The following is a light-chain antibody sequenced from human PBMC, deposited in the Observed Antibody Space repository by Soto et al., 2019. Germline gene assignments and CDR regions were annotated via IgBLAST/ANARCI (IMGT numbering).Light chain of an antibody. J-gene: IGKJ1*01. V-gene: IGKV1-5*03. Sequence: DLQMTQSPSTLSASVGDRVTITCRASQSISSWLAWYQQKPGKAPKHLIYKASSLESGVPSRFSGSGSGTEFTLTISSLQPDDFAPYYCQQYNSYSPWTFGQGTKVEIK. CDR2: KAS. CDR1: QSISSW. CDR3: QQYNSYSPWT.